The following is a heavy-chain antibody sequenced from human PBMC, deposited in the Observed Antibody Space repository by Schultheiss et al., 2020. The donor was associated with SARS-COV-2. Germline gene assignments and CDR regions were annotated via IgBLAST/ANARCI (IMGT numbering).Heavy chain of an antibody. V-gene: IGHV2-26*01. CDR3: AHTAFWSGYYAGQVWFDP. D-gene: IGHD3-3*01. J-gene: IGHJ5*02. CDR2: IFSNDEK. CDR1: GFSLSNARMG. Sequence: SGPTLVKPTETLTLTCTVSGFSLSNARMGVSWIRQPPGKALEWLAHIFSNDEKSYSTSLKSRLTISKDTSKNQVVLTMTNMDPVDTATYYCAHTAFWSGYYAGQVWFDPWGQGTLVTVSS.